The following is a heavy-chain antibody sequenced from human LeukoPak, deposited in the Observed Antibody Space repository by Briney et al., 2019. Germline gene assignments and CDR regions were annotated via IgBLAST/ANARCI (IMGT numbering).Heavy chain of an antibody. CDR2: IYTSGST. V-gene: IGHV4-4*07. Sequence: SETLSLTCTVSGGSISSYYWSWIRQPAGKGLEWIGRIYTSGSTNYNPSLKSRVTMSVDTSKNQFTLKLSSVTAADTAVYYCARDYVWGSYRIPWFDPWGQGTLVTVSS. D-gene: IGHD3-16*02. CDR3: ARDYVWGSYRIPWFDP. CDR1: GGSISSYY. J-gene: IGHJ5*02.